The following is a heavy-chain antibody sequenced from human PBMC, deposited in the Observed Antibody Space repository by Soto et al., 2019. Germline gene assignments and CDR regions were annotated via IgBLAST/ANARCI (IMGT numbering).Heavy chain of an antibody. CDR1: GFSLSTSGVG. D-gene: IGHD2-21*01. CDR2: IYWDDDK. Sequence: QITLKESGPTLVKPTQTLTLTCTISGFSLSTSGVGVGWIRQPPGKALEWLALIYWDDDKRYSPSLKSRLTITKDTSKNQVVLTMTNMDPVDTATYYCAHSPVVVNPTWYFDLWGRGTLVTVSS. V-gene: IGHV2-5*02. J-gene: IGHJ2*01. CDR3: AHSPVVVNPTWYFDL.